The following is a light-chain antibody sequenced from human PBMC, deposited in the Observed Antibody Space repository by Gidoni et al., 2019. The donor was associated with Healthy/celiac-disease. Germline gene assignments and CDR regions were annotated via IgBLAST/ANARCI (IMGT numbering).Light chain of an antibody. CDR2: GAS. Sequence: EIGMTKSPATLSVSPGERATLSCRASQSVSSNLAWYQQKPGQAPRLLIYGASTRATGIPARFSGSGSGTAFTLTISSLQSEDFAVYYCQQYNNWPPLTFGGGTKVEIK. CDR3: QQYNNWPPLT. V-gene: IGKV3-15*01. J-gene: IGKJ4*01. CDR1: QSVSSN.